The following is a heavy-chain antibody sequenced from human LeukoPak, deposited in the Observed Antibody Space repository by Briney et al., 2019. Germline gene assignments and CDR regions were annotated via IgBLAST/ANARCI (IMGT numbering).Heavy chain of an antibody. V-gene: IGHV4-34*01. CDR2: INHSGST. D-gene: IGHD5-12*01. CDR1: GGSFSGYY. Sequence: PSETLSLTCAVYGGSFSGYYWSWIRQPPGKGLEWIGEINHSGSTNYNPSLKSRVTISVDTSKNQFSLKLSSVTAAATAVYYCARRGAGSGYADYWGQGTLVTVSS. CDR3: ARRGAGSGYADY. J-gene: IGHJ4*02.